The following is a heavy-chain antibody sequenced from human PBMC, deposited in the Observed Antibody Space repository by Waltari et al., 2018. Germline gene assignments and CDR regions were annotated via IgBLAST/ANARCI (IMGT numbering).Heavy chain of an antibody. CDR1: GYTFTSYG. J-gene: IGHJ3*02. Sequence: QVQLVQSGAEVKKPRASVKVSCKASGYTFTSYGLSWVRQAPGQGLEWMGWISAYNGNTNYAQKLQGRVTMTTDTSTSTAYMELRSLRSDDTAVYYCARGADRYQPPYDAFDIWGQGTMVTVSS. CDR3: ARGADRYQPPYDAFDI. CDR2: ISAYNGNT. D-gene: IGHD2-2*01. V-gene: IGHV1-18*01.